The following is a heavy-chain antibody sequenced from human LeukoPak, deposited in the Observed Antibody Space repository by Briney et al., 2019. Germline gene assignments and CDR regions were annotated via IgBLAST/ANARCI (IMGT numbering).Heavy chain of an antibody. Sequence: PSETLSLTCAVYGGSFSGYYWSWICQPPGKGLEWIGEINHSGSTNYNPSLKSRVTISVDTSKNQFFLKLSSVTAADTAVYYCARHSRGYSGYGPIDYWGQGTLVTVSS. CDR3: ARHSRGYSGYGPIDY. CDR2: INHSGST. CDR1: GGSFSGYY. J-gene: IGHJ4*02. V-gene: IGHV4-34*01. D-gene: IGHD5-12*01.